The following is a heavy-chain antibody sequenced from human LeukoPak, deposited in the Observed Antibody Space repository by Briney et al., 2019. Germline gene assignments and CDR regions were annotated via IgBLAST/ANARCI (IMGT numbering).Heavy chain of an antibody. CDR2: INAGNGNT. D-gene: IGHD6-13*01. CDR1: GYTFTSYA. Sequence: GASVKVSCKASGYTFTSYAMHWVRQAPGQRLEWMGWINAGNGNTEYSQKFQGRVTITRDTSASTAYMELSSLRSEDTAVYYCARVNFPGIAAAGPWGQGTLVTVSS. J-gene: IGHJ5*02. CDR3: ARVNFPGIAAAGP. V-gene: IGHV1-3*01.